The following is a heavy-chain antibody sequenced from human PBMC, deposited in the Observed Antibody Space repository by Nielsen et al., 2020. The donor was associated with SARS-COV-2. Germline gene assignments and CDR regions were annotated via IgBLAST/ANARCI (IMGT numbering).Heavy chain of an antibody. V-gene: IGHV3-23*01. D-gene: IGHD6-13*01. Sequence: GESLKISCAASGFTFSSYAMSWVRQAPGKGLEWVSAISGSGGSTYYADSVKGRFTISRDNSKNTLYLQMNSLRAEDTAVYYCAKGPKVEGSSWYGDYYYYYGMDVWGQGTTVTVSS. CDR3: AKGPKVEGSSWYGDYYYYYGMDV. CDR1: GFTFSSYA. J-gene: IGHJ6*02. CDR2: ISGSGGST.